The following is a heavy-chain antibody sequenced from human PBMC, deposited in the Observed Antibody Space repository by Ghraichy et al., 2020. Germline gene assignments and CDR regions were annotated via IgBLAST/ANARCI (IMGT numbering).Heavy chain of an antibody. V-gene: IGHV4-39*01. D-gene: IGHD3-10*01. CDR3: ARHEGTKYYFDY. Sequence: SETLSLTCTVSGGSISSSSYYWGWIRQPPGKGLEWIGSIYYSGSTYYNPSLKSRVTISVDTSKNQFSLKLSSVTAADTAVYYCARHEGTKYYFDYWGQGTLVTVSS. J-gene: IGHJ4*02. CDR1: GGSISSSSYY. CDR2: IYYSGST.